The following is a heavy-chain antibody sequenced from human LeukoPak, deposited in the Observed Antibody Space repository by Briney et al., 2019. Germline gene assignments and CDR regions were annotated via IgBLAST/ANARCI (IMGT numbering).Heavy chain of an antibody. J-gene: IGHJ5*02. D-gene: IGHD2-2*01. Sequence: SETLSLTCTVSGGSISSGDYYWSWIRQSPGKGLEWIGFIYYSGDPFYNPSLKSPVTISADSSKNQFSLKLSSVTAADTAVYYCARERGAYCSSTSCQNWFDPWGQGTLVTVSS. CDR2: IYYSGDP. V-gene: IGHV4-30-4*01. CDR3: ARERGAYCSSTSCQNWFDP. CDR1: GGSISSGDYY.